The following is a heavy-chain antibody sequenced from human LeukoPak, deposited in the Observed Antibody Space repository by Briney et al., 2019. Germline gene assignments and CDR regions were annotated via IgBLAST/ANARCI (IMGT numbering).Heavy chain of an antibody. V-gene: IGHV1-2*02. Sequence: ASVKVSCKASGYTFTGYYIHWVRQAPGQGPEWMGWINPNSGGTNYAQKFQGRVTMTRDTSIGTGYMELSRLRSDDTAVYYCARGRGYSRGTFDYWGLGTLVTVSS. CDR3: ARGRGYSRGTFDY. J-gene: IGHJ4*02. CDR2: INPNSGGT. D-gene: IGHD5-18*01. CDR1: GYTFTGYY.